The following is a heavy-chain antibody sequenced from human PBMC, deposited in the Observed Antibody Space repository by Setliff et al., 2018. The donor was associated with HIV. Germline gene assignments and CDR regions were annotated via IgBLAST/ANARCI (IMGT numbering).Heavy chain of an antibody. V-gene: IGHV3-11*04. D-gene: IGHD6-6*01. CDR2: ISSSGTTT. Sequence: GGSLRLSCAGSGSGGSGFTFSDYYMSWVRQAPGKGLEWLSYISSSGTTTYYADSVKGRFTISRDNAKNSVLLQMNSLRVEDTAVYYCANSPARPPFDCWGQGALVTVSS. CDR1: GFTFSDYY. CDR3: ANSPARPPFDC. J-gene: IGHJ4*02.